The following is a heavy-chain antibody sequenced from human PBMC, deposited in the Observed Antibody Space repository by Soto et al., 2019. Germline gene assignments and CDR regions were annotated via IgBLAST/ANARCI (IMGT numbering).Heavy chain of an antibody. V-gene: IGHV3-11*06. CDR3: ARDGRNSNGRYFLNYSYYYGMDV. CDR1: GFTFSASY. D-gene: IGHD3-10*01. Sequence: QVQLVESGGGLVKPGGSLRLSCSASGFTFSASYMSWVRQAPGKGLEWISYISGTSSYTTYADSVKGRFTISRDNAKNSLYLQMDSLRVEDTVLYYCARDGRNSNGRYFLNYSYYYGMDVFGQGTTVTVYS. J-gene: IGHJ6*02. CDR2: ISGTSSYT.